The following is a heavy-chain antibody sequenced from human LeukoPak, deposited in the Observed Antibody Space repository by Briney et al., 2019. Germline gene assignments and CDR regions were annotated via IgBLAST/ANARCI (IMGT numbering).Heavy chain of an antibody. Sequence: ASVKVSCKASGGTFSSYAISWVRQAPGQGLEGMGGIIPNFGTANYAQKFQGRVTITADESTSTAYMELSSLRSEDTAVYYCARDRPYIAVAGTFGAFDIWGQGTMVTVSS. J-gene: IGHJ3*02. CDR2: IIPNFGTA. V-gene: IGHV1-69*13. D-gene: IGHD6-19*01. CDR1: GGTFSSYA. CDR3: ARDRPYIAVAGTFGAFDI.